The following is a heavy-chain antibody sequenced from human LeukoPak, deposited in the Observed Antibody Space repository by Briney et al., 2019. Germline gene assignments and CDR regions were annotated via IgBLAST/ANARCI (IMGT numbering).Heavy chain of an antibody. CDR3: AAAYCVGDCYPTYFDY. Sequence: GGSLRLSCAASGFTFTNYAMHWVRQAPGKGLEWVAVIPNERNDDYHADSVKGRFTISRDNSKNTLYLQMNSLRPDDTAIYFCAAAYCVGDCYPTYFDYWGQGTLVTVSS. CDR1: GFTFTNYA. V-gene: IGHV3-30-3*01. D-gene: IGHD2-21*02. J-gene: IGHJ4*02. CDR2: IPNERNDD.